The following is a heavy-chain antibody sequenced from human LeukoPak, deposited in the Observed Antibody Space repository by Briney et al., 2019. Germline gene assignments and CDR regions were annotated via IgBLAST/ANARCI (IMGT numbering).Heavy chain of an antibody. J-gene: IGHJ4*02. V-gene: IGHV3-30*03. CDR2: ISYDGSNK. CDR3: AREILEPGKTHEY. D-gene: IGHD1-1*01. CDR1: GFTFSSYG. Sequence: GRSLRLSCAASGFTFSSYGMHWVRQAPGKGLEWVAVISYDGSNKYYADSVKGRFTISRDNSKNTLYLQMNNLRAEDTAMYYCAREILEPGKTHEYWGQGTLVTVSS.